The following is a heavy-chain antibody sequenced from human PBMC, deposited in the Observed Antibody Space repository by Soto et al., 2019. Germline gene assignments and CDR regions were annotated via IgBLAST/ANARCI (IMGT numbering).Heavy chain of an antibody. CDR3: LLLWFGECRADAFDI. J-gene: IGHJ3*02. V-gene: IGHV1-69*02. Sequence: QVQLVQSGAEVKKPGSSVKVSCKASGGTFSSYTINWVRQAPGQGLEWMGRIIPILGIANYAQKFQGRVTITADKSTSKADMERSSLRSEDMAVYYCLLLWFGECRADAFDIWGQGTMVTVSS. CDR1: GGTFSSYT. D-gene: IGHD3-10*01. CDR2: IIPILGIA.